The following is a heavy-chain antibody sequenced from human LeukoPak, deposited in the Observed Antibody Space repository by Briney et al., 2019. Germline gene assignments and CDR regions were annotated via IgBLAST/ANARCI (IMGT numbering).Heavy chain of an antibody. CDR3: ARWVQVARYYYMDV. Sequence: SETLSLTCTVSGGSISSYYWSWIRQPPGKGLEWIGYTYYSGSTNYNPSLKSRVTISVDTSKNQFSLKLSSVTAADTAVYYCARWVQVARYYYMDVWGKGTTVTVSS. CDR1: GGSISSYY. V-gene: IGHV4-59*01. CDR2: TYYSGST. D-gene: IGHD2-8*02. J-gene: IGHJ6*03.